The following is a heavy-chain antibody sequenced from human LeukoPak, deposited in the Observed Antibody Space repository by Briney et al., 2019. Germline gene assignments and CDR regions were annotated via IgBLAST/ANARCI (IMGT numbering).Heavy chain of an antibody. D-gene: IGHD2-2*01. CDR3: ARRACSSITCYTNWFDP. CDR1: GYTFTSYY. J-gene: IGHJ5*02. CDR2: INPSGGTT. V-gene: IGHV1-46*01. Sequence: GASVKVSCKASGYTFTSYYMHWVRQAPGQGLEWMGIINPSGGTTSYVQKFQGRVTMTRDTSTSTVYMELSSLRSEDTAVYYCARRACSSITCYTNWFDPWGQGTLVTVSS.